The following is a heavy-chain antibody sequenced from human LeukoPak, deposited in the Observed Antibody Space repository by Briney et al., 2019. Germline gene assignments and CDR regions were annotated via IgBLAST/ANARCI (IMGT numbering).Heavy chain of an antibody. CDR1: GYTFTSYD. CDR3: ARDQRDGYNLGY. V-gene: IGHV1-8*01. CDR2: MNPNSGNT. D-gene: IGHD5-24*01. J-gene: IGHJ4*02. Sequence: ASVKVSCKASGYTFTSYDINWVRQATGQGLEWMGWMNPNSGNTGYAHKFQGRVTMTRNTSISTAYMELSSLRSEDTAVYYCARDQRDGYNLGYWGQGTLVTVSS.